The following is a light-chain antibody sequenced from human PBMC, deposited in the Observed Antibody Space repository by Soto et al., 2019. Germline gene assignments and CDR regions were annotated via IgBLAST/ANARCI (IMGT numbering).Light chain of an antibody. CDR1: SSDVGTYNY. CDR3: CSYTTSTTWV. CDR2: EVS. V-gene: IGLV2-14*01. Sequence: QSALTQPASVSGSPGQSITISCTGTSSDVGTYNYVSWYQQHPGRAPKLTIYEVSNRPSGVSNRFSGSKSGNTASLTISGLQAEDEDDYYCCSYTTSTTWVFGGGTQLTVL. J-gene: IGLJ3*02.